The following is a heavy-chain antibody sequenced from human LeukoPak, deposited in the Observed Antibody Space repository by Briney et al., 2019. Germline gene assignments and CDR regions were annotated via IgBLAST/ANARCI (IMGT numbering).Heavy chain of an antibody. D-gene: IGHD1-14*01. CDR2: INHSGST. CDR1: GGSISSYY. V-gene: IGHV4-34*01. CDR3: ARGRYRNWFDP. J-gene: IGHJ5*02. Sequence: SETLSLTCTVSGGSISSYYWSWIRQPPGKGLEWIGEINHSGSTNYNPSLKSRVTISVDTSKNQFSLKLSSVTAADTAVYYCARGRYRNWFDPWGQGTLVTVSS.